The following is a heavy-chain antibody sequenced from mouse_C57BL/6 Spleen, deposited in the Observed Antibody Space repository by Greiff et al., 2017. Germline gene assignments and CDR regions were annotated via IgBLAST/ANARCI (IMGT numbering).Heavy chain of an antibody. V-gene: IGHV5-9*01. Sequence: DVKLVESGGGLVKPGGSLKLSCAASGFTFSSYTMSWVRQTPEKRLEWVATISGGGGNTYYPDSVKGRFTISRDNAKNTLYLQMSSLRSEDTALYYCARGGSAYAMDYWGQGTSVTVSS. CDR1: GFTFSSYT. CDR2: ISGGGGNT. CDR3: ARGGSAYAMDY. J-gene: IGHJ4*01. D-gene: IGHD1-1*01.